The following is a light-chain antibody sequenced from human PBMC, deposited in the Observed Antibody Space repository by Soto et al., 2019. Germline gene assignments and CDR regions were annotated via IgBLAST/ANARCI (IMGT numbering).Light chain of an antibody. J-gene: IGKJ1*01. CDR2: DAS. CDR1: QSISSW. V-gene: IGKV1-5*01. Sequence: DLQLTQSPSTLSASVGGTVTTTCRASQSISSWLAWYQQKPGKAPKLLIYDASSLESGVPSRVSGSGSGTEFTLTITSLQPDDFATYYGQQYNSYPWTFGQGTKVDIK. CDR3: QQYNSYPWT.